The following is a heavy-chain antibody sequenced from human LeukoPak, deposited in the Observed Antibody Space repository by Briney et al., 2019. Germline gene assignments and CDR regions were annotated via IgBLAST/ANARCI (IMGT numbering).Heavy chain of an antibody. CDR3: ARGPSGYHNT. V-gene: IGHV3-23*01. CDR1: GLTFNNYA. J-gene: IGHJ4*02. D-gene: IGHD5-12*01. CDR2: ISGRGASK. Sequence: GGSLRLSCAVSGLTFNNYAMSWVRQAPGKGLEWVSGISGRGASKYYADSVKGRFTISRDNSKNTLYLQMNSLRAEDTAVYYCARGPSGYHNTGGQGTLVTVSS.